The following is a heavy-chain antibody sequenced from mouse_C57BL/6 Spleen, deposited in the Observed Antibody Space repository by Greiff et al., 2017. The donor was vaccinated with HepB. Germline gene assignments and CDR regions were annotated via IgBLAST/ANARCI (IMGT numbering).Heavy chain of an antibody. CDR1: GYSITSGYY. D-gene: IGHD1-1*01. CDR3: ARAGDYYYGSSYFDY. V-gene: IGHV3-6*01. CDR2: ISYDGSN. J-gene: IGHJ2*01. Sequence: ESGPGLVKPSQSLSLTCSVTGYSITSGYYWNWIRQFPGNKLEWMGYISYDGSNNYNPSLKNRISITRDTSKNQFFLKLNSVTTEDTATYYCARAGDYYYGSSYFDYWGQGTTLTVSS.